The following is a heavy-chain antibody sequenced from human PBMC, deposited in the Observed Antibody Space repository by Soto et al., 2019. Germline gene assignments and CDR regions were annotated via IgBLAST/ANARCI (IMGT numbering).Heavy chain of an antibody. Sequence: QVQLVESGGGVVQPGRSLRLSCAASGFTFSSYAMHWVRQAPGKGLEWVAVISYDGSNKYYADSVKGRFTISRDNSKNTLYLQMNSLRAEDTAVYYCAIGPYYYGMDVWGQGTTVTVSS. CDR1: GFTFSSYA. CDR3: AIGPYYYGMDV. CDR2: ISYDGSNK. V-gene: IGHV3-30-3*01. J-gene: IGHJ6*02.